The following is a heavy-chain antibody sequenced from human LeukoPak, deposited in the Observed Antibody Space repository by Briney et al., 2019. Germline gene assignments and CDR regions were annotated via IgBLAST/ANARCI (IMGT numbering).Heavy chain of an antibody. CDR3: ARISYYPHDAFDI. CDR2: INQDGSEK. D-gene: IGHD1-26*01. V-gene: IGHV3-7*01. J-gene: IGHJ3*02. CDR1: GFTFSSYS. Sequence: GGSLRLSCAASGFTFSSYSMNWVRQAPGKGLEWVAKINQDGSEKYYADSVKGRFTISRDNARNSLYLQMNSLRAEDTAVYYCARISYYPHDAFDIWGQGTLVTVSS.